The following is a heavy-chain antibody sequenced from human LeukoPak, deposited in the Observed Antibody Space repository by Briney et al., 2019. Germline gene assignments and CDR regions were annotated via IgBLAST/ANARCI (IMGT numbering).Heavy chain of an antibody. CDR2: ISGSGGST. Sequence: GGSLRLSCAASGFTFDSKAMSWVRQAPGKGLEWVSAISGSGGSTYYADSVKGRFTISRDNSKNTLYLQMNSLRAEDTAVYYCAKLGVYYDSSGYYFWGQGTLVTVSS. J-gene: IGHJ4*02. D-gene: IGHD3-22*01. CDR1: GFTFDSKA. V-gene: IGHV3-23*01. CDR3: AKLGVYYDSSGYYF.